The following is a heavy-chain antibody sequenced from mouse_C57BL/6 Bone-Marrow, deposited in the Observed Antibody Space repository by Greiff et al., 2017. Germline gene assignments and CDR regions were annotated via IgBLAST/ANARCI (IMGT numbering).Heavy chain of an antibody. D-gene: IGHD1-1*01. Sequence: QVQLQQSGAELVRPGTSVKMSCKASGYTFTNYWIGWAKQRPGHGLEWIGDIYPGGGYTTYNEKFKGKATLTADKSSSTAYMQFSSLTSEDSAIYYCARYDGSPYYAMDYWGQGTSVTVSA. J-gene: IGHJ4*01. CDR3: ARYDGSPYYAMDY. CDR1: GYTFTNYW. CDR2: IYPGGGYT. V-gene: IGHV1-63*01.